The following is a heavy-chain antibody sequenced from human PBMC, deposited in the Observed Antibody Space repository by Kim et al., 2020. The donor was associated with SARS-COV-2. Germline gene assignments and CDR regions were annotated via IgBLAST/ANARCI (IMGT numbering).Heavy chain of an antibody. CDR2: IIPIFGTA. D-gene: IGHD1-7*01. CDR3: ARRETKWDALDI. V-gene: IGHV1-69*13. CDR1: GGTFSIYV. J-gene: IGHJ3*02. Sequence: SVKVSCKASGGTFSIYVISWVRQAPGQGLEWMAGIIPIFGTANYAQKFQDRITITADESTSTAYMELSSLRYDDTAVYYCARRETKWDALDIWGQGTMVTVS.